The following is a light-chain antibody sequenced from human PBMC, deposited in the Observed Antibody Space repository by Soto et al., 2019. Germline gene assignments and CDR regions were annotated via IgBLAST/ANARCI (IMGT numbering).Light chain of an antibody. J-gene: IGKJ4*01. V-gene: IGKV4-1*01. CDR3: QQRSDWPST. CDR1: LSVLYSSNNKHY. CDR2: WAS. Sequence: DIVMTQSPDSLAVSLGERATINCKSSLSVLYSSNNKHYLAWYQQKPGQPPKLLIYWASTRESGVPDRFSGSGSGTDFTLTISSLQAEDVAVYYCQQRSDWPSTFGGGTKVQIK.